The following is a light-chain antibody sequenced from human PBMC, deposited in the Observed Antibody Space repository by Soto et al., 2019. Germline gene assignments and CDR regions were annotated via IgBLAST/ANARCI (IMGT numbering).Light chain of an antibody. CDR1: QSVLHSSNNKNY. V-gene: IGKV4-1*01. J-gene: IGKJ5*01. Sequence: DIVMTQSPDSLPVSLGERATINCKSSQSVLHSSNNKNYLAWYQQKPGQPPKLLIYWASTRESGVPDRFSGSGAGTDFTLTISSLQAEDVAVYYCQQYYNTPITFGQGTRLEIK. CDR3: QQYYNTPIT. CDR2: WAS.